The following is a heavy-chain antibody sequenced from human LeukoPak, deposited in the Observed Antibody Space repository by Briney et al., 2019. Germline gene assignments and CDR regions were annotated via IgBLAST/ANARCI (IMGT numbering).Heavy chain of an antibody. CDR3: ARVRDCSSTSCYPLDAFDI. CDR2: IYYSGST. V-gene: IGHV4-59*01. CDR1: GGSISSYY. J-gene: IGHJ3*02. D-gene: IGHD2-2*01. Sequence: SAPLSLTCTVSGGSISSYYWSWLRQPPGKGLEWIGYIYYSGSTNYNPSLKSRVTISVDTSKNQFSLKLSSVTAADTAVYYCARVRDCSSTSCYPLDAFDIWGQGTMVTVSS.